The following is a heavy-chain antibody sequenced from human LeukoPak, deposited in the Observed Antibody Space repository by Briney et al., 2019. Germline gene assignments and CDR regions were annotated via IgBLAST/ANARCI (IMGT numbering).Heavy chain of an antibody. CDR3: ARDVRVVGYYYMDV. Sequence: NPSETLSLTCTVSGVSINSYYWSWIRQPPGKGLEWIGYIYYSGSTNYNPSLKSRVTISVDTSKNQFSLKLSSVTAADTAVYYCARDVRVVGYYYMDVWGKGTTVTVSS. CDR2: IYYSGST. V-gene: IGHV4-59*01. D-gene: IGHD2-21*01. CDR1: GVSINSYY. J-gene: IGHJ6*03.